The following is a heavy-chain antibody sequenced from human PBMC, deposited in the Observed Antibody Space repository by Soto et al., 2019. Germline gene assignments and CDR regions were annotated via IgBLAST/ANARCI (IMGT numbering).Heavy chain of an antibody. CDR1: GFTFSSYA. D-gene: IGHD6-13*01. Sequence: QVQLVESGGGVVQPGRSLRLSCAASGFTFSSYAMHWVRQAPGKGLEWVAVISYDGSNKYYADSVKGRFTISRDNSQNTLYLQMNSLRAEDTAVYYCARDLGQLRRGDFQHWGQGTLVTVSS. J-gene: IGHJ1*01. V-gene: IGHV3-30-3*01. CDR3: ARDLGQLRRGDFQH. CDR2: ISYDGSNK.